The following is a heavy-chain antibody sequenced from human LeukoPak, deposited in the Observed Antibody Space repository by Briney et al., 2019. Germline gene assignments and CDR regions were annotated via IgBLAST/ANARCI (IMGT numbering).Heavy chain of an antibody. CDR2: IYYSGST. CDR3: ARDLYGSGSYLGY. D-gene: IGHD3-10*01. Sequence: SDTLSLTCTVSGGSISSYYWSWIRQPPGKGLEWIGYIYYSGSTNYNPSLKSRVTISVDTSKNQFSLKLSSVTAADTAVYYCARDLYGSGSYLGYWGQGTLVTVSS. CDR1: GGSISSYY. V-gene: IGHV4-59*01. J-gene: IGHJ4*02.